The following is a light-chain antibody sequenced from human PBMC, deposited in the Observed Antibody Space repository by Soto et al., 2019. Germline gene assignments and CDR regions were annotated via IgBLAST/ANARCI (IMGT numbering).Light chain of an antibody. CDR1: QYTNGRY. J-gene: IGKJ5*01. Sequence: IVLTQAPDNLSVSAGDSATLSCRVSQYTNGRYVAWYQQRPGLAPRLLVYGASKRATGIPDRFRGIGSGSEFTLTISGLETEDFAVYFCQHFGSSPPVTFGQGTRLEIK. CDR3: QHFGSSPPVT. V-gene: IGKV3-20*01. CDR2: GAS.